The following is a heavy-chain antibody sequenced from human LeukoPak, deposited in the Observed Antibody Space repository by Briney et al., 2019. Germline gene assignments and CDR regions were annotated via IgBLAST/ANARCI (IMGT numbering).Heavy chain of an antibody. CDR1: GGSISSSSYY. Sequence: SETLSLTCTVSGGSISSSSYYWGWIRQPPGKGLEWIGDIFYTGSSYYNPSLKSRVTISVDTSKNQFSLRVTSVTAADTAVYYCARYPYNDGDYTRESGYWGQGILVTVSS. V-gene: IGHV4-39*01. CDR3: ARYPYNDGDYTRESGY. J-gene: IGHJ4*02. CDR2: IFYTGSS. D-gene: IGHD4-17*01.